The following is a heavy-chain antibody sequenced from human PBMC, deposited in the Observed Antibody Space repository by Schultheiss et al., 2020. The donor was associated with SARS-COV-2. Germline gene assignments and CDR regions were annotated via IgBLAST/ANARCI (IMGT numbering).Heavy chain of an antibody. CDR3: ATGLFGSFDT. J-gene: IGHJ5*02. V-gene: IGHV1-46*01. Sequence: ASVKVSCKASGYTFTGYYMHWVRQAPGQGLEWMGIINPSGGSTSYAQKFQDRVTMTEDISTDTAYMELSSLRSEDTAVYYCATGLFGSFDTWGQGTLVTVSS. CDR2: INPSGGST. CDR1: GYTFTGYY. D-gene: IGHD3-3*01.